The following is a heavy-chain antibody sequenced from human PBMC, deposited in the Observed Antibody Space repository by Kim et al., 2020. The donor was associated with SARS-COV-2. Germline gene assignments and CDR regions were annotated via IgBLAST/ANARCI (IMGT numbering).Heavy chain of an antibody. CDR3: AKYRTTTMVDY. CDR1: GASISTRNFY. Sequence: SETLSLTCSVSGASISTRNFYWGWVCQPPGKGPEWIGTIHYDGSTNYNPSLKSRVTISEDTSTNQFFLKLASVTAADTAIYYCAKYRTTTMVDYWGQGTRVTVSS. CDR2: IHYDGST. J-gene: IGHJ4*02. D-gene: IGHD3-10*01. V-gene: IGHV4-39*01.